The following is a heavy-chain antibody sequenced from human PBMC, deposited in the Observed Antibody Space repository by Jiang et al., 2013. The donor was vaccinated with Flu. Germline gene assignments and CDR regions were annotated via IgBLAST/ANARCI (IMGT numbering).Heavy chain of an antibody. CDR2: IAVAGNT. CDR1: GFTLTSHD. CDR3: ARGGYGSDWFYFDY. Sequence: VQLVESGGGLVQPGGSLRLSCAASGFTLTSHDMHWVRQPTGKGLEWVSAIAVAGNTFYSDSVKGRFTISRDNAKNSLYLHMNSLRADDTAMYYCARGGYGSDWFYFDYVGPGRPGHRLL. V-gene: IGHV3-13*01. J-gene: IGHJ4*02. D-gene: IGHD3-9*01.